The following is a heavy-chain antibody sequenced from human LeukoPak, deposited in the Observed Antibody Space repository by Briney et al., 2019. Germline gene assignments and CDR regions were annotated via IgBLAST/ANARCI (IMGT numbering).Heavy chain of an antibody. CDR3: ARGRDFDY. V-gene: IGHV4-30-2*01. J-gene: IGHJ4*02. Sequence: SRTLSLTCAVSGGSISSGGYSWSWIRQPPGKGLEWIGYIYHSGSTYYNPSLKSRVTISVDRSRNQFSLKLSSVTAADTAVYYCARGRDFDYWGQGTLVTVSS. CDR1: GGSISSGGYS. CDR2: IYHSGST.